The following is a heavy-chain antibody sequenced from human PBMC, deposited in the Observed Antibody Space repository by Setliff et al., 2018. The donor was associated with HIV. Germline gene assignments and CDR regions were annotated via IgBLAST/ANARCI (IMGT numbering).Heavy chain of an antibody. CDR3: ARQFRYPNGAVAGVDY. V-gene: IGHV4-39*01. J-gene: IGHJ4*02. Sequence: LSLTCTVSGGSISNNSYYWGWVRQPPGKGLELIGNLFYNGNTYYNPSLKSRVTISVDTSKNQFSLKLSSVTAADTAIYFCARQFRYPNGAVAGVDYWGQGTLVTVSS. D-gene: IGHD6-19*01. CDR2: LFYNGNT. CDR1: GGSISNNSYY.